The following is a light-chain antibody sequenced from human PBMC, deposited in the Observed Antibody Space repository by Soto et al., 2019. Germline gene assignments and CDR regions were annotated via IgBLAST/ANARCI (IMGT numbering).Light chain of an antibody. J-gene: IGKJ1*01. Sequence: APASTYESLRERATLCCRASQSVRSNLAWHQQKPGQAPRLLIYGASTRATGIPDRFSGSGSGTDFTLTISSLESEDFAVYYCQQYTTRPWTFGHGTKVDIK. CDR3: QQYTTRPWT. CDR1: QSVRSN. CDR2: GAS. V-gene: IGKV3-15*01.